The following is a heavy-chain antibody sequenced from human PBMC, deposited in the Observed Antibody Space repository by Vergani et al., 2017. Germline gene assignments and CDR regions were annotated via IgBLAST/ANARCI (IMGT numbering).Heavy chain of an antibody. Sequence: QLQLQESGPGLVKPSETLSLTCTVSGGSISSSSYYWGWIRQPPGKGLEWIGSIYYSGSTYYNPSLKSRVPISVDTSKNQFSLKLSSVTAADTAVYYCAAQRITMVRGVTNPFDYWGQGTLVTVSS. CDR3: AAQRITMVRGVTNPFDY. CDR1: GGSISSSSYY. D-gene: IGHD3-10*01. V-gene: IGHV4-39*01. J-gene: IGHJ4*02. CDR2: IYYSGST.